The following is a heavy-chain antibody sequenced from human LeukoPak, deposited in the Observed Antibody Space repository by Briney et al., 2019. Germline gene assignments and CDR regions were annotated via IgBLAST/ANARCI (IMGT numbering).Heavy chain of an antibody. Sequence: GASLRLSCAASGFTFGSYAMSWVRQAPGKGLERVSAISGSGGSTYYADSVKGRFTISRDNSKNTLYLQMNSLRAEDTAVYYCAAEADILTEDYYYGMDVWGQGTTVTVSS. CDR2: ISGSGGST. CDR1: GFTFGSYA. V-gene: IGHV3-23*01. J-gene: IGHJ6*02. CDR3: AAEADILTEDYYYGMDV. D-gene: IGHD3-9*01.